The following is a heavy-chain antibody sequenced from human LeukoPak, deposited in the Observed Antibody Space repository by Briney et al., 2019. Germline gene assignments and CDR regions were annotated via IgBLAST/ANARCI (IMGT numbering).Heavy chain of an antibody. CDR2: ISSSRSYT. Sequence: KPGGSLRLSCAASGFIFSDYYMTWIRQAPGKGLEWVSDISSSRSYTNYADSVKGRFTISRDNAKNSLYLQMNSLRADDTAVYYCARNHGYGEYWGQGTLVTASS. V-gene: IGHV3-11*06. D-gene: IGHD5-12*01. J-gene: IGHJ4*02. CDR1: GFIFSDYY. CDR3: ARNHGYGEY.